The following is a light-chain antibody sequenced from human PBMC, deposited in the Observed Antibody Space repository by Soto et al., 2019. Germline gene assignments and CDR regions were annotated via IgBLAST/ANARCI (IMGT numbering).Light chain of an antibody. J-gene: IGKJ3*01. Sequence: DIQMTQTPSTLSASVGDRVNITCRASQSISSWLAWYQQKPGKAPKLLFYKASILEYWVPSRFSGSGSETEFTLTIGSLQPDDFANYYCQQCNSYSITNGPETKVDIE. CDR3: QQCNSYSIT. V-gene: IGKV1-5*03. CDR2: KAS. CDR1: QSISSW.